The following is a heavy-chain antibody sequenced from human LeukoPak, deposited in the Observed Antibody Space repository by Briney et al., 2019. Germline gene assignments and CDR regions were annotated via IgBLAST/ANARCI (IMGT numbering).Heavy chain of an antibody. CDR2: MNPNSGNT. J-gene: IGHJ4*02. CDR3: AREVLAVAGTSDDY. D-gene: IGHD6-19*01. CDR1: GYTFTGYY. V-gene: IGHV1-8*02. Sequence: ASVKVSCKPSGYTFTGYYMHWVRQATGQGLEWMGWMNPNSGNTGYAQKFQGRVTMTRNTSISTAYMELSSLRSEDTAVYYCAREVLAVAGTSDDYWGQGTLVTVSS.